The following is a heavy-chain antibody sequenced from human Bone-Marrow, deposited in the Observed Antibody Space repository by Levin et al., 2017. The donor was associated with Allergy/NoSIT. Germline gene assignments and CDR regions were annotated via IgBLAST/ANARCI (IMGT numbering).Heavy chain of an antibody. CDR3: ATLYYYDSSGYYSSPFDI. CDR1: GFTFSSYS. CDR2: ISTSNNYI. Sequence: GESLKISCAASGFTFSSYSMNWVRQAPGKGLEWVSSISTSNNYIYYADSVKGRFTISRDNAKNSLYLQMNTLRAEDTAVYYCATLYYYDSSGYYSSPFDIWGQGTMVTVSS. J-gene: IGHJ3*02. D-gene: IGHD3-22*01. V-gene: IGHV3-21*01.